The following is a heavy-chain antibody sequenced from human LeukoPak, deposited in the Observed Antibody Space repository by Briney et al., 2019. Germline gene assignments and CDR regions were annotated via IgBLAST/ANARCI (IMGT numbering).Heavy chain of an antibody. D-gene: IGHD3-10*01. CDR3: AKGGSIIPPPRGYFDY. CDR1: GFTVSSNY. V-gene: IGHV3-30*18. Sequence: TGGSLRLSCAASGFTVSSNYMSWVRQAPGKGLEWVAVISYDGSNKYYADSVKGRFTISRDNSKNTLYLQMNSLRAEDTAVYYCAKGGSIIPPPRGYFDYWGQGTLVTASS. J-gene: IGHJ4*02. CDR2: ISYDGSNK.